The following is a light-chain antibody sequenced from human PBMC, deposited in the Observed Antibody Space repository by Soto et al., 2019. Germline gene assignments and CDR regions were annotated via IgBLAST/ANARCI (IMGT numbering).Light chain of an antibody. Sequence: EIVLTQSPGTLSLSPGERATLSCRASQSVSSSYLAWYQQKPGQAPRLLIYGASSRATGIPDRFSGSGSGTDFTLTISRLEREDFAVYYCQQSRNTFGQGTKLEIK. CDR3: QQSRNT. CDR1: QSVSSSY. J-gene: IGKJ2*01. V-gene: IGKV3-20*01. CDR2: GAS.